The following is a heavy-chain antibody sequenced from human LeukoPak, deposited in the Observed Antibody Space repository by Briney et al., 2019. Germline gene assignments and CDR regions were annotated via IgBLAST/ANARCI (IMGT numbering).Heavy chain of an antibody. Sequence: GGSLRLSCAASGFTVSSNYMSWVRQAPGKGLEWVSVIYSGGSTYYADSVKGRFTISRDNSKNTLYLQMNSLRAEDTALYHCARNYQSSTFNWNWARDYYMDVWGKGTTVTVSS. CDR3: ARNYQSSTFNWNWARDYYMDV. J-gene: IGHJ6*03. CDR2: IYSGGST. CDR1: GFTVSSNY. D-gene: IGHD1-7*01. V-gene: IGHV3-66*01.